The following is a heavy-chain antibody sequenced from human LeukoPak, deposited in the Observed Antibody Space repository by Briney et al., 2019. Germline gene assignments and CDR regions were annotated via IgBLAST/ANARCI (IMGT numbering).Heavy chain of an antibody. CDR1: GFTFSDYY. CDR3: ARGYYYYDSSGSRFTGPLDY. V-gene: IGHV3-11*01. J-gene: IGHJ4*02. D-gene: IGHD3-22*01. Sequence: GGSLRLSCAASGFTFSDYYMSWIRQAPGKGLEWLSYISSSGSTIYYADSVKGRFTISRDNAKNSLYLQMNSLRAEDTAVYYCARGYYYYDSSGSRFTGPLDYWGQGTLVTVSS. CDR2: ISSSGSTI.